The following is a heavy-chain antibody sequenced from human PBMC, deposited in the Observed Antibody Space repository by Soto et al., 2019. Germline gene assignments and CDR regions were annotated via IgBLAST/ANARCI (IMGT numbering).Heavy chain of an antibody. CDR1: GFTFSSYG. V-gene: IGHV3-30*18. J-gene: IGHJ6*02. Sequence: PGGSLRLSCAASGFTFSSYGMHWVRQAPGKGLEWVAVISYDGSNKYYADSVKGRFTISRDNSKNTLYLQMNSLRAEDTAVYYCAKARGIADSLLGMDVWGQGTTVTVSS. D-gene: IGHD1-26*01. CDR3: AKARGIADSLLGMDV. CDR2: ISYDGSNK.